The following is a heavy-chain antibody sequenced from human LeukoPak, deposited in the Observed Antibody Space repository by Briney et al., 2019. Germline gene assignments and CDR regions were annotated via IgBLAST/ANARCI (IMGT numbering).Heavy chain of an antibody. CDR3: ARDIVATNFDY. V-gene: IGHV3-66*01. D-gene: IGHD5-12*01. CDR1: GFTVSGNY. Sequence: AGGSLRLSCAASGFTVSGNYMSWVRQAPGKGLEWVSVIYSGGSTYYADSVKGRFTISRDNSKNTLYLQMNSLRAEDTAVYYCARDIVATNFDYWGQGTLVTVSS. CDR2: IYSGGST. J-gene: IGHJ4*02.